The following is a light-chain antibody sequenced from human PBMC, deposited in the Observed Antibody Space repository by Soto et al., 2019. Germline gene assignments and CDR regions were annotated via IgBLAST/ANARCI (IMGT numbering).Light chain of an antibody. Sequence: EIVLTQSPGTLSLSPGERATLSCRASQSVSSSYLAWYQQKPGQAPRLLIYGASSRATGIPDRFSGSGSGTEFTLTISSLQSEDFAVYYCQQRSNWPLITFGQGTRLEIK. CDR1: QSVSSSY. V-gene: IGKV3D-20*02. J-gene: IGKJ5*01. CDR2: GAS. CDR3: QQRSNWPLIT.